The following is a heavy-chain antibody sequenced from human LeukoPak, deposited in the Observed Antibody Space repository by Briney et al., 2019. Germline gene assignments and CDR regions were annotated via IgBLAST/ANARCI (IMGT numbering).Heavy chain of an antibody. Sequence: PGGSLRLSCAASGFTFSSYAMSWVRQAPGKGLEWVSAISGSGGSTYYADSVKGRFTISRDNAKNSLYLQMNSLRAEDTAVYYCARGVAGYNSGYFDYWGQGTLVTVSS. CDR3: ARGVAGYNSGYFDY. J-gene: IGHJ4*02. CDR2: ISGSGGST. D-gene: IGHD5-24*01. CDR1: GFTFSSYA. V-gene: IGHV3-23*01.